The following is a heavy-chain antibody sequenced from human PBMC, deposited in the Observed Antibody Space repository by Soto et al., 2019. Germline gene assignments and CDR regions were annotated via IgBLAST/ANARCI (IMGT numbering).Heavy chain of an antibody. V-gene: IGHV4-4*02. CDR2: ISHYGNT. J-gene: IGHJ5*02. Sequence: QVQLQESGPGLVEPSGILSLTCGVSGGSMRNDDWWSWVRQTPGKGLEWIGEISHYGNTNYNPSLQSRVTMSIDTSKNQFFLKVRSLTAADTAMYYCARNGDCTSGICYVGWFDPWGQGTLVSVSS. D-gene: IGHD2-2*01. CDR3: ARNGDCTSGICYVGWFDP. CDR1: GGSMRNDDW.